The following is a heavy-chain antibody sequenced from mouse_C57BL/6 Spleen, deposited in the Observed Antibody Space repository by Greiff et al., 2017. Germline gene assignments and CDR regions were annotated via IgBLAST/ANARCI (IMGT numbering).Heavy chain of an antibody. V-gene: IGHV6-3*01. CDR3: TGGGYYDYDGDYFDY. D-gene: IGHD2-4*01. Sequence: EVKLEESGGGLVQPGGSMKLSCVASGFTFRNYWLNWVRQSPEKGLEWVAQNRLKSDNYATHYAESVKGRFTTSRDDSKSSVYLQMNNLRAEDTGIYYCTGGGYYDYDGDYFDYWGQGTTLTVSS. CDR1: GFTFRNYW. CDR2: NRLKSDNYAT. J-gene: IGHJ2*01.